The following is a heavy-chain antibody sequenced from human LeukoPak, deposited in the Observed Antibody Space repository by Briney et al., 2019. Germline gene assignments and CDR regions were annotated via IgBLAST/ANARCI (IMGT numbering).Heavy chain of an antibody. J-gene: IGHJ4*02. CDR3: AIDVGATSY. CDR2: ISGSGGST. D-gene: IGHD1-26*01. Sequence: GGSLRLSCAASGFTFSSYGMSWVRQAPGKGPEWVSTISGSGGSTYYADSVKGRFTISRDNSKNTLYLQMNSLRAEDTAVYYCAIDVGATSYWGQGTLVTVSS. V-gene: IGHV3-23*01. CDR1: GFTFSSYG.